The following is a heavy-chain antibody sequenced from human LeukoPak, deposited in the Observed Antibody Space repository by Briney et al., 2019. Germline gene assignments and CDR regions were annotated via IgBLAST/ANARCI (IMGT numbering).Heavy chain of an antibody. J-gene: IGHJ1*01. Sequence: PGRSLRLSCAASGFSFSSSGMNWVRQAPGKGLEWVSYIDTSSATKNYADSVKGRFTISRDNAKNSLYLQMNSLRVEDTAVYYCAGPLGSPYFHHWGQGTLVTVSS. D-gene: IGHD3-10*01. CDR3: AGPLGSPYFHH. CDR2: IDTSSATK. CDR1: GFSFSSSG. V-gene: IGHV3-48*01.